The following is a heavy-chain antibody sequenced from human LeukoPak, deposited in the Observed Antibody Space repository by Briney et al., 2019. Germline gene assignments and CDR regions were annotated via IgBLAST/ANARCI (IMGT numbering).Heavy chain of an antibody. V-gene: IGHV5-51*01. J-gene: IGHJ3*02. Sequence: GAALHSSSECSGCIFTSYRHGVVRPLGGKGLEWRGIIYPGGSDTRYSPSFKGQVTISADKSISTAYLQWSSLKASDTAMYYCAKIRYSSGWYEAFDIWGQGTMVTVSS. CDR1: GCIFTSYR. CDR3: AKIRYSSGWYEAFDI. D-gene: IGHD6-19*01. CDR2: IYPGGSDT.